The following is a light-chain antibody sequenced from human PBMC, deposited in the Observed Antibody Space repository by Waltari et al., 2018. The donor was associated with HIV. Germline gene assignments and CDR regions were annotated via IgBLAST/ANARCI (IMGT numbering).Light chain of an antibody. V-gene: IGLV1-40*01. CDR1: SSNIGAGSD. CDR3: QSYDSGLRV. J-gene: IGLJ3*02. CDR2: DNN. Sequence: QSVLTQPPSVSGAPGQRVTISCTGSSSNIGAGSDVHWYQQLPGTAPKLLIYDNNNRPSGVPDRFSGSKSGTSASLAITGLQAEDEADYYCQSYDSGLRVFGGGTKLTVL.